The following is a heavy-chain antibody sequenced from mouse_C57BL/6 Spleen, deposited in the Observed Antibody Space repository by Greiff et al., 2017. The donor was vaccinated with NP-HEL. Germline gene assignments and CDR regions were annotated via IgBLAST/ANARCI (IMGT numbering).Heavy chain of an antibody. CDR2: INPSSGYT. J-gene: IGHJ3*01. CDR1: GYTFTSYW. V-gene: IGHV1-7*01. CDR3: ARSAPPARAWFAY. Sequence: QVQLQQSGAELAKPGASVKLSCKASGYTFTSYWMHWVKQRPGQGLEWIGYINPSSGYTKYNQKFKGKATLTVDTSSSTAYMQLSSLTSEDSAVYYCARSAPPARAWFAYWGQGTLVTVSA.